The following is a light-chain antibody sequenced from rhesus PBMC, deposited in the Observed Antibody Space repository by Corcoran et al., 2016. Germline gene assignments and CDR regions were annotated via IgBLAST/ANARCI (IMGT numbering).Light chain of an antibody. CDR2: GAS. Sequence: EIVMTQSPATLSLSPGERATLSCRASQSVSSYLAWYQQKPGQAPRLLISGASSRATGIPDRFSGSGSETDCTLTISSMEPEDFAVYYCQETSDLFTFGPGTKLDIK. CDR3: QETSDLFT. J-gene: IGKJ3*01. V-gene: IGKV3-31*02. CDR1: QSVSSY.